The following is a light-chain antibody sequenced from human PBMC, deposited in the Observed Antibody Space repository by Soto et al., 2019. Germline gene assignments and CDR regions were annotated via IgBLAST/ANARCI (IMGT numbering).Light chain of an antibody. CDR3: SSYTSSSTLYV. J-gene: IGLJ1*01. Sequence: QSALTQPASVSGSPGHSITISCTGTSSDVGGYNYVSWYQQHPGKAPKLMLYDVSNRPSGVSNRFSGSKSGNTASLTISGLQAEDEADYYCSSYTSSSTLYVFGTGTKVTVL. V-gene: IGLV2-14*01. CDR2: DVS. CDR1: SSDVGGYNY.